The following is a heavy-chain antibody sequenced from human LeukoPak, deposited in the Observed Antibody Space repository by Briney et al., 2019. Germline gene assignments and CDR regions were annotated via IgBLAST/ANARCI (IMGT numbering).Heavy chain of an antibody. V-gene: IGHV3-30*02. Sequence: GGSLRLSCAASGFTFSSYGMHWVRQAPGKGLEWVAFIRYDGSNKYYADSVKGRFTISRDNSKNTLYLQMNSPRAEDTAVYYCAKDSKVRIAAAGTGYWGQGTLVTVSS. CDR2: IRYDGSNK. J-gene: IGHJ4*02. D-gene: IGHD6-13*01. CDR3: AKDSKVRIAAAGTGY. CDR1: GFTFSSYG.